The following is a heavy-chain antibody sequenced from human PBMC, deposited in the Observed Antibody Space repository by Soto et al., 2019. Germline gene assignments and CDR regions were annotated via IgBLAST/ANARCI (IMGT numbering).Heavy chain of an antibody. CDR2: ISYSWST. CDR1: GGSISSYY. J-gene: IGHJ5*02. V-gene: IGHV4-59*01. D-gene: IGHD2-8*01. CDR3: ARGLLRDIVPFDP. Sequence: SETLSLTCTGSGGSISSYYWSWIRQPPGKGLEWLGYISYSWSTNYNPSLKSRVTISGDTSKNQFSLKLSSVTAADTALYYCARGLLRDIVPFDPWGQGTLVTVSS.